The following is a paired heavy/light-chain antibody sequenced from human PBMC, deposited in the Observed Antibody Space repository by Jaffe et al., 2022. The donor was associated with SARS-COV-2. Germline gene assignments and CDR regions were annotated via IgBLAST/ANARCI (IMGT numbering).Heavy chain of an antibody. V-gene: IGHV3-74*01. CDR2: IEPNGSST. D-gene: IGHD1-26*01. J-gene: IGHJ4*02. CDR1: GLTFSSYW. Sequence: EVQLVESGGGLVQPGGSLRLSCAASGLTFSSYWMNWVRQTPGKGLVWVSHIEPNGSSTTYADSVKGRFTISRDNVKNTLYLQMNSLRVDDTAVYYCAGTGSYFSYWGQGTLVTVSA. CDR3: AGTGSYFSY.
Light chain of an antibody. J-gene: IGKJ3*01. CDR1: QSVLYNSNNKNY. Sequence: DIVMTQSPDSLAVSLGERATINCKSSQSVLYNSNNKNYLAWYQQKPGQPPKLLIYWASTRESGVPDRFSGSGSGTDFTLTISSLQAEDGAVYYCQHYYDTPFTFGPGTKVEIK. CDR3: QHYYDTPFT. CDR2: WAS. V-gene: IGKV4-1*01.